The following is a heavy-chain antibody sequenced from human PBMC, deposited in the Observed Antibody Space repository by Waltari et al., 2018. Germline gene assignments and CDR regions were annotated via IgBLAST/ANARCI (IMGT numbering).Heavy chain of an antibody. CDR3: ARSREEWLRLGLDY. CDR2: INAGNGNT. J-gene: IGHJ4*02. V-gene: IGHV1-3*01. D-gene: IGHD5-12*01. Sequence: QVQLVQSGAEVKKPGASVKVSCKASGYTFTSYAMHWVRKAPGQRLEWMGWINAGNGNTKYSQKFQGRVTITRDTSASTAYMELSSLRSEDTAVYYCARSREEWLRLGLDYWGQGTLVTVSS. CDR1: GYTFTSYA.